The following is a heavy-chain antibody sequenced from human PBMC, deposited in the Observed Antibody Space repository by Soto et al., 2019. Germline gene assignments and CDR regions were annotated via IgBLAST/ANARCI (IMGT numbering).Heavy chain of an antibody. J-gene: IGHJ4*02. V-gene: IGHV4-31*03. CDR1: GGSISSGGYY. Sequence: QVQLQESGPGLVKPSQTLSLTCTVSGGSISSGGYYWSWIRQHPGKGLEWIGYIYYSGSTYYNPSLQSRVTISVDTSKTQFSLKLSSVTAADTAVYYCARESPPQPLIDYWGQGTLVTVSS. CDR3: ARESPPQPLIDY. CDR2: IYYSGST.